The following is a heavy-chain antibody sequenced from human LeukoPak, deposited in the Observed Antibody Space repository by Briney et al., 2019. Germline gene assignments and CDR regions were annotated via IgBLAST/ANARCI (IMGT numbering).Heavy chain of an antibody. Sequence: GGSLRLSCAASGFTFSSYAMSWVRQAPGKGLEWVSAISGSGGSTYYADSVKGRFTISRDSSKNTLYLQMNSLRAEDTAVYYCAKDAGDYSYYYYGMDVWSKGTTVTVSS. CDR1: GFTFSSYA. CDR3: AKDAGDYSYYYYGMDV. J-gene: IGHJ6*04. CDR2: ISGSGGST. V-gene: IGHV3-23*01. D-gene: IGHD4-17*01.